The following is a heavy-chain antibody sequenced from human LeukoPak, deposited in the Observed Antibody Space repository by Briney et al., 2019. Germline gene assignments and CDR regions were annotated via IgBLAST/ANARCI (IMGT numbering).Heavy chain of an antibody. V-gene: IGHV3-11*01. CDR1: GFTFSDYY. J-gene: IGHJ4*02. CDR2: ISSSGSTI. Sequence: GGSLRLSCAASGFTFSDYYMSWIRQAPGKGLEWVSYISSSGSTIYYADSVKGRFTISRDNAKNSLYLQMNSLRAEDTAVYYCAREPPLVVTEYYFDYWGQGTLVTVSS. CDR3: AREPPLVVTEYYFDY. D-gene: IGHD4-23*01.